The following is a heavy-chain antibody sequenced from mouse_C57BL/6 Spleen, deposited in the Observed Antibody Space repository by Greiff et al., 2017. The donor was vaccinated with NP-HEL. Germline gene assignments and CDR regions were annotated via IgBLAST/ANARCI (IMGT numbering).Heavy chain of an antibody. D-gene: IGHD4-1*01. J-gene: IGHJ1*03. CDR1: GYTFTDYY. Sequence: VQLQQSGAELVRPGASVKLSCKASGYTFTDYYINWVKQRPGQGLEWIARIYPGSGNTYYNEKFKGKATLTAEKSSSTAYMQLSSLTSEDSAVYFCAREETGTRYFDVWGTGTTVTVSS. CDR2: IYPGSGNT. CDR3: AREETGTRYFDV. V-gene: IGHV1-76*01.